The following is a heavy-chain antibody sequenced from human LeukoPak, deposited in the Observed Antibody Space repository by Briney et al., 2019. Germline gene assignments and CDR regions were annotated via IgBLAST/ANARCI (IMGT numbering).Heavy chain of an antibody. D-gene: IGHD6-6*01. CDR2: IYPGDSDT. Sequence: GEPLKISCKGSGYGFTSYWIGWVRQMPGKGLEWMGIIYPGDSDTRYSPSFQGQVTISADKSISTAYLQWSSLKASDTAMYYCARHRSAGEQLAMFDPWGQGTLVTVSS. J-gene: IGHJ5*02. CDR1: GYGFTSYW. V-gene: IGHV5-51*01. CDR3: ARHRSAGEQLAMFDP.